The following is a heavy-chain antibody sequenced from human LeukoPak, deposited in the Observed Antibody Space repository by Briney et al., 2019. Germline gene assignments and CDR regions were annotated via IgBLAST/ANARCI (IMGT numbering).Heavy chain of an antibody. CDR3: ARVAGIAARHYYYYYMDV. Sequence: SETLSLTCTVSGGSISSYYWSWIRQPPGKGLEWIGYIYYSGSTNYNPSLKSRVTISVDTSKNQFSLKLSSVTAADTAVYYCARVAGIAARHYYYYYMDVWGKGTTVTVSS. V-gene: IGHV4-59*12. D-gene: IGHD6-6*01. CDR2: IYYSGST. CDR1: GGSISSYY. J-gene: IGHJ6*03.